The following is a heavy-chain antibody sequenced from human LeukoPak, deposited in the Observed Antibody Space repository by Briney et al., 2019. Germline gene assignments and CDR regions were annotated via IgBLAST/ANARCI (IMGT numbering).Heavy chain of an antibody. CDR1: GFTFSSYA. D-gene: IGHD7-27*01. CDR2: ISGSGGST. J-gene: IGHJ4*02. V-gene: IGHV3-23*01. CDR3: AKDLGGPHPSGTGEDDY. Sequence: GGSLRLSCAASGFTFSSYAMSWVRQAPGKGLEWVSAISGSGGSTYYADSVKGRFTISRDNSKNTLYLQMNSLRAEDTAVYYCAKDLGGPHPSGTGEDDYWGQGTLVTVSS.